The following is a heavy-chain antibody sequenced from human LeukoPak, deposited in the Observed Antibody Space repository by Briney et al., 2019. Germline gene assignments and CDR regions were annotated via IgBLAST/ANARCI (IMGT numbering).Heavy chain of an antibody. D-gene: IGHD3-22*01. CDR1: GFTFSSYA. CDR3: AKSSYYDSSGYYREYYFDY. J-gene: IGHJ4*02. CDR2: ISGGGGST. V-gene: IGHV3-23*01. Sequence: GGSLRLSCAASGFTFSSYAMSWVRQAPGKGLEWVSAISGGGGSTHYADSVKGRFTISRDNSKNTLYLQMSSLRAGDTAVYYCAKSSYYDSSGYYREYYFDYWGQGTLVTVSS.